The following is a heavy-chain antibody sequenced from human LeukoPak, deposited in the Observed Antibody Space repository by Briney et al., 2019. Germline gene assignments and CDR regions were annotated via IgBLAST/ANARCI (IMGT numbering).Heavy chain of an antibody. CDR3: ARTQGLVSYYDFWSGPPGWFDP. Sequence: PGGSLRLSCAASGFTFSSYWMSWVRQAPGKGLEWVANIKQDGSEKYYVDSVKGRFTISRDNAKNSLYLQMNSLRAEDTAVYYCARTQGLVSYYDFWSGPPGWFDPWGQGTLVTVSS. CDR2: IKQDGSEK. V-gene: IGHV3-7*01. D-gene: IGHD3-3*01. CDR1: GFTFSSYW. J-gene: IGHJ5*02.